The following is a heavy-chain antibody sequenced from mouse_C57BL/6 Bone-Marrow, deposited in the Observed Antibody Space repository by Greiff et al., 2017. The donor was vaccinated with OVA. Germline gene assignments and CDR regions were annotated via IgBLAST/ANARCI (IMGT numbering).Heavy chain of an antibody. J-gene: IGHJ2*01. CDR2: ISSGGSYT. CDR1: GFTFSSYG. CDR3: ARQDYGNYDYFDY. Sequence: EVNVVESGGDLVKPGGSLKLSCAASGFTFSSYGMSWARQTPDKRLEWVATISSGGSYTYYPDSVKGRFTISRDNAKNTLYLQMSSLKSEDTAMYYCARQDYGNYDYFDYWGQGTTLTVSS. D-gene: IGHD2-1*01. V-gene: IGHV5-6*01.